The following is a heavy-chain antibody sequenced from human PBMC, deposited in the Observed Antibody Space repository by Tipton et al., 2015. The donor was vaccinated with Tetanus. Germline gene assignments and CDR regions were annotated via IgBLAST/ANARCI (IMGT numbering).Heavy chain of an antibody. Sequence: TLSLTCAVYGGSFSGYFWSWIRQPPGKGLEWIGEINHSGSTNYNPSLKSRVTMSVDTSKNHFSLKLSSVTAADTAVYYCASGWRYYYDTTGFSDYWGQGTLVTVSS. D-gene: IGHD3-22*01. J-gene: IGHJ4*02. CDR2: INHSGST. CDR1: GGSFSGYF. CDR3: ASGWRYYYDTTGFSDY. V-gene: IGHV4-34*01.